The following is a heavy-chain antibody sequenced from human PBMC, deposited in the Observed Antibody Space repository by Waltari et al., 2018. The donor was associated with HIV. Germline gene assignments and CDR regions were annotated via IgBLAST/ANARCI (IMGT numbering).Heavy chain of an antibody. CDR3: VRLSLDKSMWFGDRGAPDF. CDR1: GYDFGSHW. D-gene: IGHD3-10*01. CDR2: IYPGDSDT. V-gene: IGHV5-51*01. J-gene: IGHJ4*02. Sequence: KASGYDFGSHWIAWVRQMPGKGLEWVGHIYPGDSDTRFSPSFRGRVSISADTSISTLFLDWRSLQASDTATYYCVRLSLDKSMWFGDRGAPDFWGQGTLV.